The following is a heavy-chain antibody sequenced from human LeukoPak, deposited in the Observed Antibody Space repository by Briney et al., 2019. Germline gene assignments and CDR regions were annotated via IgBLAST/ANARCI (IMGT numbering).Heavy chain of an antibody. Sequence: EGSLRLSCAASGFTFSSYAMHWVRQAPGKGLEWVAVISYDGSNKYYADSVKGRFTISRDNSKNTLYLQMNSLRAEDTAVYYCAREALRYFDWLPPEYYFDYWGQGTLVTVSS. D-gene: IGHD3-9*01. CDR1: GFTFSSYA. CDR3: AREALRYFDWLPPEYYFDY. J-gene: IGHJ4*02. CDR2: ISYDGSNK. V-gene: IGHV3-30*04.